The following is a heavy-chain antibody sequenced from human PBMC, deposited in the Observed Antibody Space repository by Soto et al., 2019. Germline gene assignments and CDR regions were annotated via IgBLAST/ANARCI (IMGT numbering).Heavy chain of an antibody. CDR2: VYPGDSDT. CDR1: GYSFTNYW. D-gene: IGHD3-9*01. J-gene: IGHJ4*02. Sequence: GESLKISCKGSGYSFTNYWIGWVRQMPGKGLEWMGIVYPGDSDTRYSPSFQGQVTISADKSISTAYLQWSSLRASDTAIYYCARHGRATLQYFGIVDYWGQGTLVTVSS. CDR3: ARHGRATLQYFGIVDY. V-gene: IGHV5-51*01.